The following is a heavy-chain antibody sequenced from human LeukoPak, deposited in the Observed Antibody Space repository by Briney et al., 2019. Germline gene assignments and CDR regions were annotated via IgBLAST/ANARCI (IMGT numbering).Heavy chain of an antibody. J-gene: IGHJ6*02. Sequence: KPSQTLSLTCTVSGGSISSGGYYWSWIRQHPGKGLEWIGYIYYSGSTYYNPSLKSRVTISVDTSKNQFSLKLSSVTAADTAVYYCARLLGHYDFWSGYYNSNDYGMDVWGQGTTVTVSS. CDR3: ARLLGHYDFWSGYYNSNDYGMDV. CDR1: GGSISSGGYY. D-gene: IGHD3-3*01. CDR2: IYYSGST. V-gene: IGHV4-31*03.